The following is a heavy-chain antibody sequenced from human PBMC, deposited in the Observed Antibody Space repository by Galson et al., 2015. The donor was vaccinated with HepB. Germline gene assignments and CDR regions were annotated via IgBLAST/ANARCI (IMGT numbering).Heavy chain of an antibody. D-gene: IGHD1-1*01. V-gene: IGHV3-21*01. J-gene: IGHJ6*02. CDR2: ISNSGTYM. CDR3: ARDLKRTNDWDFYYCGMDV. CDR1: GFTFSDYG. Sequence: SLRLSCAASGFTFSDYGMDWVRQAPGKGLEWVSSISNSGTYMYYADSMKGRFTISRDNTKNSLYLQMSSLRAEDTAIYYCARDLKRTNDWDFYYCGMDVWGQGTTVTVSS.